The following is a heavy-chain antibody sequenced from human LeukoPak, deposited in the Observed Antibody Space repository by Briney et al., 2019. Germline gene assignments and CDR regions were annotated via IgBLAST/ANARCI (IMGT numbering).Heavy chain of an antibody. CDR2: IYYSGST. Sequence: SETLSLTCTVSGGSISSYYWSWIRQPPGKGLEWIGYIYYSGSTNYNPSLQSRVTISVDTSKNQFSLKLSSVTAADTAVYFCARESATAYFDYWGQGTLVTVSS. D-gene: IGHD4-17*01. CDR1: GGSISSYY. CDR3: ARESATAYFDY. V-gene: IGHV4-59*01. J-gene: IGHJ4*02.